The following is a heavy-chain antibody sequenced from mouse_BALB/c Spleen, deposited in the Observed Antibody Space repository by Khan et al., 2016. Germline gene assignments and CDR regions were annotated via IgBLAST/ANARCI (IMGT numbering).Heavy chain of an antibody. CDR2: ISYSGST. D-gene: IGHD1-1*01. V-gene: IGHV3-2*02. J-gene: IGHJ3*01. CDR1: GYSITSDYA. Sequence: EVQLQESGPGLVKPSQSLSLTCTVTGYSITSDYAWNWIRQFPGNKLEWMGYISYSGSTSYNPSLKSRISITRDTSKNQFFLQLNSVTTEDTATYSCARSGYCGSRAYWGQGALVTVSA. CDR3: ARSGYCGSRAY.